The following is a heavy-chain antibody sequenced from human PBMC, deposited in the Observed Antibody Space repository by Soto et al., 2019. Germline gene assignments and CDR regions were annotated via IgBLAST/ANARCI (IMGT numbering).Heavy chain of an antibody. CDR3: ARGDVFDI. Sequence: QVQLQESGPGLVKPSETLSLICTVSGDSISGYYWSWIRQPAGKGLEWIGRIFSSGNTNHNPSLQSRVTMSVDTSKNQFSLKLPSVTAADTAMYYCARGDVFDIWGQGRLVTVSS. J-gene: IGHJ3*02. CDR2: IFSSGNT. CDR1: GDSISGYY. V-gene: IGHV4-4*07.